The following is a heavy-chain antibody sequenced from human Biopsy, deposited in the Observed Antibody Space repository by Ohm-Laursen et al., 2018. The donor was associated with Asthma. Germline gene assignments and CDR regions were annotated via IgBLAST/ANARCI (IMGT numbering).Heavy chain of an antibody. CDR2: ISYGGKT. D-gene: IGHD3-3*01. CDR3: ARRITIFGVVQKDHGMDA. CDR1: GGPMTPTSHY. J-gene: IGHJ6*02. Sequence: SDTLSLTCVVSGGPMTPTSHYWDWIRQAPGKGLEWIGYISYGGKTSYNPSLKNRVTISRDTSKNQFSLRLTSVTAADTAVYFCARRITIFGVVQKDHGMDAWGQGTTVIVSS. V-gene: IGHV4-39*01.